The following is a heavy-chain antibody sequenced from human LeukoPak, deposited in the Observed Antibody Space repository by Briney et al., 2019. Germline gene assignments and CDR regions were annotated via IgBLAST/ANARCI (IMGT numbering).Heavy chain of an antibody. D-gene: IGHD1-26*01. CDR1: GGSLSPYY. J-gene: IGHJ4*02. CDR2: ISYSGST. CDR3: ARARYREINYAYAGGFYYMDV. V-gene: IGHV4-59*01. Sequence: RASETLSLTCTVSGGSLSPYYWSWMPQSPGKGLEWIGYISYSGSTNSHPSLESRVNISVDMSKPQFYLELSSVTAADTAVYYCARARYREINYAYAGGFYYMDVWGQGTLVTVSS.